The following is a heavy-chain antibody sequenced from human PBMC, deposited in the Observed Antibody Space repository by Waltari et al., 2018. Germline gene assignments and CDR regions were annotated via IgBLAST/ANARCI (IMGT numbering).Heavy chain of an antibody. V-gene: IGHV3-53*01. CDR2: FYSGGDT. CDR1: GFTVSRYY. CDR3: ARTYTSGGYDPHWFDS. J-gene: IGHJ5*01. Sequence: EVQLVESGGGLVQPGGSLRLSCVASGFTVSRYYMSWVRQAPGKGLEWVSIFYSGGDTYYADSVKGRFTISRDSSKNTLYLQMNSLRAEDTALYYCARTYTSGGYDPHWFDSWGQGTLVTVSS. D-gene: IGHD3-10*01.